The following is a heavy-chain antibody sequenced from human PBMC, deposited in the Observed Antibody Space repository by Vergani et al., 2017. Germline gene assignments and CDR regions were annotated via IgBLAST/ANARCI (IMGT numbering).Heavy chain of an antibody. CDR3: ARRRITMVRGVSWDYGMDV. J-gene: IGHJ6*02. V-gene: IGHV3-13*04. CDR2: IGTAGDT. D-gene: IGHD3-10*01. CDR1: GFTFSSYD. Sequence: EVQLVESGGGLVQPGGSLRLSCAASGFTFSSYDMHWVRQATGKGLEWVSAIGTAGDTYYPGSVKGRFTSSRENAKNSLYLQMNSLRAGDTAVYYCARRRITMVRGVSWDYGMDVWGQGTTVTVSS.